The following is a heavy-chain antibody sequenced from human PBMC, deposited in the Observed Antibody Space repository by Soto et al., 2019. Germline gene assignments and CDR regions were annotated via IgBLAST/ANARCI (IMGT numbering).Heavy chain of an antibody. V-gene: IGHV4-30-4*01. CDR2: IYYSGST. CDR1: GGSISSGDYY. D-gene: IGHD5-18*01. CDR3: ARARVDTAMEAEYYFDY. Sequence: SETLSLTCTVSGGSISSGDYYWSWIRQPPGKGLEWIGYIYYSGSTYYNPSLKSRVTISVDTSKNQFSLKLSSVTAADTAVYYCARARVDTAMEAEYYFDYWGQGTLVTVSS. J-gene: IGHJ4*02.